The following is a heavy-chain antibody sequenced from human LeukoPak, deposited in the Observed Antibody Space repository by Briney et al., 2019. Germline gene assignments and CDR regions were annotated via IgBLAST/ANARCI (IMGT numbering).Heavy chain of an antibody. CDR2: IYSGAGRI. D-gene: IGHD3-10*01. Sequence: GGSLILSCEASGFSVSATYMTWVRQAPGKGLEWLSIIYSGAGRIYYSDSVKGRFTISRDNSKNTLYLQMGSLRAEDMAVYYCARDEFLGAFDIWGQGTMVTVSS. CDR1: GFSVSATY. V-gene: IGHV3-66*01. J-gene: IGHJ3*02. CDR3: ARDEFLGAFDI.